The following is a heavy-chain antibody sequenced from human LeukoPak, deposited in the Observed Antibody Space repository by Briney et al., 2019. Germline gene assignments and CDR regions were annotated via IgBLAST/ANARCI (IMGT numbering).Heavy chain of an antibody. CDR2: IYSGGST. J-gene: IGHJ4*02. CDR1: GFTVSSNY. V-gene: IGHV3-53*04. Sequence: GGSLRLSCAASGFTVSSNYMNWVRQAPGKGLEWVSVIYSGGSTYYADSVKGRFTISRHNSKNTLYLQMNSLRAEDTAVYYCARGRGYSYGSGYYFDYWGQGTLVTVSS. D-gene: IGHD5-18*01. CDR3: ARGRGYSYGSGYYFDY.